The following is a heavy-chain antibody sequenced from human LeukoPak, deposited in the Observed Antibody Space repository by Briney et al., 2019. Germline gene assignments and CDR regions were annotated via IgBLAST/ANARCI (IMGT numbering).Heavy chain of an antibody. J-gene: IGHJ4*02. CDR1: GYTFTSYG. V-gene: IGHV1-18*01. CDR2: ISAYNGNT. CDR3: ARDRARGYSYGFGNDY. D-gene: IGHD5-18*01. Sequence: ASVKVSCKASGYTFTSYGISWVRQAPGQGLEWMGWISAYNGNTNYAQKLQGRVTMTTDTSTSTAYIELRSLRSDDTAVYYCARDRARGYSYGFGNDYWGQGTLVTVSS.